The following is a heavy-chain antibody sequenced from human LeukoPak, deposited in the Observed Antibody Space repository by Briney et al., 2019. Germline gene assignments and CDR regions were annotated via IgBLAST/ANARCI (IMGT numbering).Heavy chain of an antibody. Sequence: PGGSLRLSCAASGFTVITNDMTWVRQAPGKGLEWVAVIWYDGSNKYYADSVKGRFTISRDNSKNTLYLQMNSLRAEDTAVYYCAKGAGQLGWYGGPDYWGQGTLVTVSS. J-gene: IGHJ4*02. CDR2: IWYDGSNK. D-gene: IGHD6-19*01. CDR3: AKGAGQLGWYGGPDY. CDR1: GFTVITND. V-gene: IGHV3-33*06.